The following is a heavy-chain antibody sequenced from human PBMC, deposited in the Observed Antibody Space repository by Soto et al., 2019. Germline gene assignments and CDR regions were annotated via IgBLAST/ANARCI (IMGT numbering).Heavy chain of an antibody. Sequence: GASVKVSCKASGYTFTNYGISWVRQAPGQGLEWMGWISTYNGHTTSAQKLQGRVTMTTDTSTNTAYMELRSLRSDDTAVYYCARDWGQQWLAYGMDVWCQGTTVTVSS. V-gene: IGHV1-18*01. CDR3: ARDWGQQWLAYGMDV. CDR2: ISTYNGHT. CDR1: GYTFTNYG. D-gene: IGHD6-19*01. J-gene: IGHJ6*02.